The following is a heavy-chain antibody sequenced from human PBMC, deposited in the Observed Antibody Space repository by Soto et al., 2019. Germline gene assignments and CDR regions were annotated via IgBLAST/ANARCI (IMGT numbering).Heavy chain of an antibody. CDR3: ARGLRFGGSGYYY. J-gene: IGHJ4*02. D-gene: IGHD3-22*01. Sequence: SETLSLTCAVYGGSLSGYYWSWIRQPPGKGLEWIGEINHSGSTNYNPSLKSRVTISVDTSKNQFSLKLGSVTAADTAVYYCARGLRFGGSGYYYWGQGTLVTVSS. V-gene: IGHV4-34*01. CDR2: INHSGST. CDR1: GGSLSGYY.